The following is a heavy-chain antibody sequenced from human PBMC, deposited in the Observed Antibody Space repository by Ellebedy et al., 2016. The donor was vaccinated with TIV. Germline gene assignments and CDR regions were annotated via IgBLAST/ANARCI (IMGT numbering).Heavy chain of an antibody. CDR2: ISAYNGNT. Sequence: ASVKVSCXASGYTFTSYGISWVRQAPGQGLEWMGWISAYNGNTNYAQKLQGRVTMTTDTSTSTAYMELSSLRSEDTAVYYCARGGGDGYSSSPHSWYYYGMDVWGQGTTVTVSS. V-gene: IGHV1-18*01. J-gene: IGHJ6*02. CDR1: GYTFTSYG. CDR3: ARGGGDGYSSSPHSWYYYGMDV. D-gene: IGHD6-13*01.